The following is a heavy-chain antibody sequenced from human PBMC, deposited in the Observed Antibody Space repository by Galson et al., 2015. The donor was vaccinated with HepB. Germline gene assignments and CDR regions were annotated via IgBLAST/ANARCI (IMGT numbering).Heavy chain of an antibody. V-gene: IGHV3-30*03. D-gene: IGHD3-22*01. CDR3: AIPLWYYDSSGYGY. CDR1: GFTFSSYG. CDR2: ISYDGSNK. Sequence: SLRLSCAASGFTFSSYGMHWARQAPGKGLEWVAVISYDGSNKYYADSVKGRFTISRDNSKNTLYLQMNSLRAEDTAVYYCAIPLWYYDSSGYGYWGQGTLVTVSS. J-gene: IGHJ4*02.